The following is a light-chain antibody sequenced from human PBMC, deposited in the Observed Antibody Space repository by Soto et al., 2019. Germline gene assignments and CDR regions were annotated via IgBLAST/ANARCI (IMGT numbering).Light chain of an antibody. V-gene: IGLV2-14*02. CDR1: SSDIGTYNL. CDR3: SSYTTN. J-gene: IGLJ2*01. Sequence: QSLLTHPASLSGSPGQSITISCTGTSSDIGTYNLVSWYQHYPGKAPKLMIYEGIKRPSGVSNRFSGSKSGNTAFLTISGLQAEDEADYYCSSYTTNFGGGTKVTVL. CDR2: EGI.